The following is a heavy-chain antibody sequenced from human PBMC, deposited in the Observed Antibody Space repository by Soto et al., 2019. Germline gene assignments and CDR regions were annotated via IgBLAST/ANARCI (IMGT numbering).Heavy chain of an antibody. CDR2: IKSKTDGGTT. Sequence: GGSLRLSCAASGFTFSNAWMNWVRQAPGKGLEWVGRIKSKTDGGTTDYAAPVKGRFTISRDDSKNTLYLQMNSLKTEDTAVYYCTTDRWFSLFETKHDYWGQGTLVTVSS. V-gene: IGHV3-15*07. D-gene: IGHD3-22*01. CDR1: GFTFSNAW. CDR3: TTDRWFSLFETKHDY. J-gene: IGHJ4*02.